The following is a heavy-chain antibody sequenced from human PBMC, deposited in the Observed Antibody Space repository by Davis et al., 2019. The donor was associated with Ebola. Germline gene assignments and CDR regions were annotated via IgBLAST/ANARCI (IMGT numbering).Heavy chain of an antibody. CDR1: GYTFTNYG. CDR2: INPHNGNT. J-gene: IGHJ4*03. CDR3: ARGRGQWLASYFDY. V-gene: IGHV1-18*04. Sequence: ASVKVSCKASGYTFTNYGITWVRQAPGQGLEWMGWINPHNGNTNYAQNVQGRVIMTSDTATTTAYMEVGSLRSDDTAVYYCARGRGQWLASYFDYWGQGTLVTVSS. D-gene: IGHD6-19*01.